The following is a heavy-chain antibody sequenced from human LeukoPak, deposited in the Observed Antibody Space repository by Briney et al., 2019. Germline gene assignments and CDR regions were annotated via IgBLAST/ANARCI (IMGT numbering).Heavy chain of an antibody. CDR1: GFTLSNYW. CDR2: LHSNGAFT. D-gene: IGHD2-21*02. J-gene: IGHJ4*01. CDR3: ARFVVVTAGDY. V-gene: IGHV3-74*01. Sequence: GSLRLSCSASGFTLSNYWMHWVRRAPGKGLVWVARLHSNGAFTTYADSVKGRFTISRDTAKNTLYLQMNSLRVEDTAVYYCARFVVVTAGDYWGQGTLVTVSS.